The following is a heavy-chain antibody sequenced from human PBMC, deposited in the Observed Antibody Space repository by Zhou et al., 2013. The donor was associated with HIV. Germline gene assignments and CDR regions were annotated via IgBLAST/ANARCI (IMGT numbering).Heavy chain of an antibody. CDR3: ARDVRHSRRHEDAFDI. Sequence: QVQLVQSGAEVKKPGSSVRVSCKASGGTLSGKAITWVRQAPGQGLEWMGGIIPIGETANYAQRLQGRVRMSTDAFTMTAYMELTSLRSQDTAMYYCARDVRHSRRHEDAFDIWGQGTMVTVSS. D-gene: IGHD5-18*01. V-gene: IGHV1-69*05. CDR2: IIPIGETA. CDR1: GGTLSGKA. J-gene: IGHJ3*02.